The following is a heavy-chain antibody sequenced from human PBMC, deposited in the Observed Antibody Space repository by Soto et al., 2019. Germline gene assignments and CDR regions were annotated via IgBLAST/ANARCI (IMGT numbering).Heavy chain of an antibody. D-gene: IGHD3-22*01. V-gene: IGHV4-4*02. CDR3: AREMGESSYYYDSSGYIDY. CDR1: GGSISSSNW. J-gene: IGHJ4*02. Sequence: NPSETLSLTCAVSGGSISSSNWWSWVRQPPGKGLEWIGEIYHSGSTNYNPSLKGRVTISVDKSKNQFSLKLSSVTAADTAVYYCAREMGESSYYYDSSGYIDYWGQGTLVTVSS. CDR2: IYHSGST.